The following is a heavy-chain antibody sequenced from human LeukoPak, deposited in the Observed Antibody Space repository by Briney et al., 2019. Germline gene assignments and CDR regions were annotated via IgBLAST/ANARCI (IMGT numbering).Heavy chain of an antibody. J-gene: IGHJ3*02. V-gene: IGHV1-58*02. Sequence: ASVKVSCKASGFTFTSSAMQWVRQARGQRLEWIGWIVVGSGNTNCAQKFQERVTITRDMSTSTAYMELSSLRSEDTAVYYCAANRGWSLLGAFDIWGQGTMVTVSS. CDR3: AANRGWSLLGAFDI. CDR2: IVVGSGNT. CDR1: GFTFTSSA. D-gene: IGHD1-14*01.